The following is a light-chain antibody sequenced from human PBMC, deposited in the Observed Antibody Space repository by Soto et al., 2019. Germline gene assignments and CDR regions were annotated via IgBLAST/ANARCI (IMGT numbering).Light chain of an antibody. CDR3: QQYGSSPVT. CDR1: QSLRNNY. CDR2: GVS. V-gene: IGKV3-20*01. J-gene: IGKJ5*01. Sequence: EIVLTQSPGTLSLSPGERVTLSCRASQSLRNNYLAWYQQKPGQAPRLLFDGVSIRATGIPDRFSGSGSGTDFTLTINRLEPEDFAVYWCQQYGSSPVTFDQGTRL.